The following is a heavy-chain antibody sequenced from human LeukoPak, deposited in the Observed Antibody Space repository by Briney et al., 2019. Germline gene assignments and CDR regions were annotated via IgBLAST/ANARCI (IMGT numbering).Heavy chain of an antibody. Sequence: PSETLSLTCAVYGGSFSGYYWSWIRQPPGKGLEWIGEINHSGSTNYNPSLKSRVTISVDTSKNQFSLKLSSVTAADTAVYYCARGVRIMVRGVITPSGCSYYMDVWGKGTTVTVSS. D-gene: IGHD3-10*01. CDR3: ARGVRIMVRGVITPSGCSYYMDV. V-gene: IGHV4-34*01. CDR2: INHSGST. CDR1: GGSFSGYY. J-gene: IGHJ6*03.